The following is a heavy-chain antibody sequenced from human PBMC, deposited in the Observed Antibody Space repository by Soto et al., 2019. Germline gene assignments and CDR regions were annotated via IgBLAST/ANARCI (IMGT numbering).Heavy chain of an antibody. CDR2: IIPIFGTA. D-gene: IGHD3-22*01. V-gene: IGHV1-69*12. J-gene: IGHJ6*02. CDR1: GGTFSSYA. Sequence: QVQLVQSGAEVKKPGSSVKVSCKASGGTFSSYAITWVRQAPGQGLEWMGGIIPIFGTANYAQKFQGRVTITADESTSTDYMELSSLRSEDTAVYYCATEGDGSGSYYYGMDVWGQGTTVTVSS. CDR3: ATEGDGSGSYYYGMDV.